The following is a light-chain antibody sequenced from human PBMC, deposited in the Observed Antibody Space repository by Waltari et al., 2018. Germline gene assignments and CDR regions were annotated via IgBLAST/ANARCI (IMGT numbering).Light chain of an antibody. J-gene: IGLJ1*01. V-gene: IGLV2-11*03. CDR2: VVS. CDR3: SAYTATDTYV. Sequence: QQRPGKAPKLIISVVSQRPSGVTARFSGSKSGYTASLTISGLQTEDEADYYCSAYTATDTYVFGSGTTVTVL.